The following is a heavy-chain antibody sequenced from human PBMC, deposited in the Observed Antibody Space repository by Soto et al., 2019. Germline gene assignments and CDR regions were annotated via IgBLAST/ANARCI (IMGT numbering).Heavy chain of an antibody. J-gene: IGHJ4*02. CDR2: IYSSGIT. V-gene: IGHV4-39*01. D-gene: IGHD6-19*01. Sequence: QLQLQESGPGLVKPSETLSLTCTISGGSISSDSYAWGWIRQPPGKGLEWIASIYSSGITYYNPSLKSRFTTSVDTSKTQFSLKPSFVPAADAAVYYCLRHRYTAGIEDYWGQGTLATVSS. CDR1: GGSISSDSYA. CDR3: LRHRYTAGIEDY.